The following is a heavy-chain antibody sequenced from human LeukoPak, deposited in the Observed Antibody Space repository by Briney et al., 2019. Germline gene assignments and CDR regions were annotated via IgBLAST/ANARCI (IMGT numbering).Heavy chain of an antibody. D-gene: IGHD2-2*01. J-gene: IGHJ3*02. V-gene: IGHV1-18*01. Sequence: ASVKVSCKASGYTLTNYGISWVRQAPGQGLEWMGWISAYNGNTNYAQMLQGRVTMSTDTSTSTAYMELRSLRSDDTAVYYCARVPYIVVVPAAVGAFDIWGQGTMVTVSS. CDR1: GYTLTNYG. CDR3: ARVPYIVVVPAAVGAFDI. CDR2: ISAYNGNT.